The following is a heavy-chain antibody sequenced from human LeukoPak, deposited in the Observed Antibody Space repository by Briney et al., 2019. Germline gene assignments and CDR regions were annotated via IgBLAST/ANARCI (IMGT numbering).Heavy chain of an antibody. CDR2: ISGSGGST. CDR3: AGENDEKKVGATARDY. D-gene: IGHD1-26*01. Sequence: GGSLRLSCAASGFTFSSYAMSWVRQAPGKGLEWVSAISGSGGSTYYADSVKGRFTISRDNSKNTLYLQMNSLRAEDTAVYYCAGENDEKKVGATARDYWGQGTLVTVSS. V-gene: IGHV3-23*01. J-gene: IGHJ4*02. CDR1: GFTFSSYA.